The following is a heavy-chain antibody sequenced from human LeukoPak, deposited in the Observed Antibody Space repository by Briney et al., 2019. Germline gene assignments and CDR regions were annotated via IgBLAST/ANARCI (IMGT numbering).Heavy chain of an antibody. CDR1: GFTFSSYG. D-gene: IGHD2-21*01. Sequence: KPGGSLRLSCAASGFTFSSYGMSWVRQAPGKGLEWVSGISGSGGSTYYADSVKGRLTISRDNGENTLYLQMNSLRAEDTAVYYCVREGLDAFNIWGQGTMVTASS. CDR3: VREGLDAFNI. V-gene: IGHV3-23*01. CDR2: ISGSGGST. J-gene: IGHJ3*02.